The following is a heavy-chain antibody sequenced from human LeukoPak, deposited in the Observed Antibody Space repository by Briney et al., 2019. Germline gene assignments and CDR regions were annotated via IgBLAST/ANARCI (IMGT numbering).Heavy chain of an antibody. CDR3: VRDGNRGYDMDV. D-gene: IGHD3-10*01. V-gene: IGHV3-48*01. J-gene: IGHJ6*02. CDR2: INVVNGAI. Sequence: PGGSLRLSCATSGFTLRYYQMNWVHQAPGKGLEWVSYINVVNGAIYYADSVKGRFTISGDIATNSVYLQMNSLRAEDTALYYCVRDGNRGYDMDVWGHGTAVTVSS. CDR1: GFTLRYYQ.